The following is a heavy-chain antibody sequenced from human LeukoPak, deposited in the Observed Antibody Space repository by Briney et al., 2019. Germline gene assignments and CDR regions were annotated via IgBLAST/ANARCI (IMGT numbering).Heavy chain of an antibody. CDR1: GYTFTSYY. Sequence: ASVKVSCKASGYTFTSYYMHWVRQAPGQGLEWMGIINPSGGSTSYAQKFQGRVTMTRDTSTSTAYMELRSLRSDDTAVYYCARKRQAGPFSFFDYWGQGTLVTVSS. CDR3: ARKRQAGPFSFFDY. J-gene: IGHJ4*02. V-gene: IGHV1-46*01. D-gene: IGHD6-13*01. CDR2: INPSGGST.